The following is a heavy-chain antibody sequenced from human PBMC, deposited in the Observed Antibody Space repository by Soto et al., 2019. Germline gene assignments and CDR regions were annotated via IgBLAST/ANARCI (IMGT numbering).Heavy chain of an antibody. Sequence: SETLSLTCAVYGGSFSGYYWSWIRQPPGKGLEWIGEINHSGSTNYNPSLKSRVTISVDTSKNQFSLKLSSVTAANTAVYYCARLRGYSGYDSFDYWGQGTLVTVSS. V-gene: IGHV4-34*01. CDR2: INHSGST. CDR1: GGSFSGYY. D-gene: IGHD5-12*01. CDR3: ARLRGYSGYDSFDY. J-gene: IGHJ4*02.